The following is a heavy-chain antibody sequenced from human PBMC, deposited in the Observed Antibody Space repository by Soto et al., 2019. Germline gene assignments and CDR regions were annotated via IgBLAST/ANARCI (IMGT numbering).Heavy chain of an antibody. Sequence: GGSLRLSCAASGFTFSSYAMHWVRQAPGKGLEWVAVISYDGSNKYYADSVKGRFTISRDNSKNTLYLQMNSLRAEDTAVYYCARSPPYGVGRVPHWYFDLWGRGTLVTVYS. CDR1: GFTFSSYA. CDR2: ISYDGSNK. J-gene: IGHJ2*01. CDR3: ARSPPYGVGRVPHWYFDL. D-gene: IGHD4-17*01. V-gene: IGHV3-30-3*01.